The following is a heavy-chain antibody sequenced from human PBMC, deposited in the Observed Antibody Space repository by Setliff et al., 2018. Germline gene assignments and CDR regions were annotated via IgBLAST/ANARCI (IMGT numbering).Heavy chain of an antibody. CDR3: AKFSSVPGSRFFDY. J-gene: IGHJ4*02. CDR2: INNGGVSA. D-gene: IGHD2-2*01. CDR1: GFAFTSYD. Sequence: PGGSLRLSCVTSGFAFTSYDMTWVRQAPGKGLEWVASINNGGVSADYTDSVKGRFTISRDNSRNTLYLQMKSLRAEDTAIYSCAKFSSVPGSRFFDYWGQGALVTVSS. V-gene: IGHV3-23*01.